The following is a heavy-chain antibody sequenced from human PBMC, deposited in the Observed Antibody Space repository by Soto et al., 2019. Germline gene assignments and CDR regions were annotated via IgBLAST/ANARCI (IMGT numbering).Heavy chain of an antibody. CDR3: ARNFVSDLRVYRRGAFDI. Sequence: QVQLVQSGAEVKKPGASVKVSCKASGYTFTSYGISWVRQAPGQGLEWMGWISAYNGNTNYAQKLQGRVTMTTDTSTSTAYMELRSLRSDDTAVYYCARNFVSDLRVYRRGAFDIWGQGTMVTVSS. D-gene: IGHD2-8*01. J-gene: IGHJ3*02. V-gene: IGHV1-18*01. CDR2: ISAYNGNT. CDR1: GYTFTSYG.